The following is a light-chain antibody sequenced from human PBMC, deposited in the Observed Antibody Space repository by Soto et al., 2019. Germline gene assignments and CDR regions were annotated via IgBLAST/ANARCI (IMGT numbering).Light chain of an antibody. Sequence: EIVLTQSPGTLSLSPGERATLSCRASQSVSSSYLAWYQQKPGQAPRLLIYGASSRATGIPDRFSGSGSGTDFTLTISRLEREDFAVYYCQQYGSSLAWTFGQGPKVELK. J-gene: IGKJ1*01. CDR3: QQYGSSLAWT. V-gene: IGKV3-20*01. CDR2: GAS. CDR1: QSVSSSY.